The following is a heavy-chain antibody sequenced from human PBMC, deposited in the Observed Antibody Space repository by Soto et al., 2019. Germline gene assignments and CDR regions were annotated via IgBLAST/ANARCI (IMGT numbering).Heavy chain of an antibody. V-gene: IGHV1-3*01. CDR1: GYTFTSNA. J-gene: IGHJ5*02. D-gene: IGHD3-10*01. CDR2: INAGNGNT. CDR3: ARPYGSGWDWFDP. Sequence: QVQLVQSGAEVKKPGASVKVSCKASGYTFTSNAMHWVRQAPGQRLEWMGWINAGNGNTKYSRKVQGRVTITRDTSASTAYMELSSLRSEDTAVYYCARPYGSGWDWFDPWGQGTLVTVSS.